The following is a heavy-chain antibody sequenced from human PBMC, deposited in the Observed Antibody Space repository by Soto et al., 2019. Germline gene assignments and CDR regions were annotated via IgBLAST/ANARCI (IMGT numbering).Heavy chain of an antibody. CDR2: FRTGGDDGTT. D-gene: IGHD3-10*01. J-gene: IGHJ4*02. Sequence: GGSLRLSCAASGFTFNSYSMSWVRQAPGKGLEWVSGFRTGGDDGTTYYADSVKGRFTISRDNSKNTLFLQMNSLRAEDTAIYYCAKKVNSGPGSQYFDYWGQGXLVTVSS. CDR3: AKKVNSGPGSQYFDY. CDR1: GFTFNSYS. V-gene: IGHV3-23*01.